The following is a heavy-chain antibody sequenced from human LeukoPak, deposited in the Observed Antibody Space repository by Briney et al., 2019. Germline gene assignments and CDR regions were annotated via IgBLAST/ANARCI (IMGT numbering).Heavy chain of an antibody. CDR1: GFTFSSYG. J-gene: IGHJ4*02. D-gene: IGHD1-26*01. V-gene: IGHV3-30*02. CDR2: IQYDGSNK. Sequence: GGSLRLSCAASGFTFSSYGMQWVRQAPGKGLEWVAFIQYDGSNKYYADSVKGRFTISRDNSKNTVYLQMNSLRAEDTAVYYCAKAWIVAAVHYWGQGTLVTVST. CDR3: AKAWIVAAVHY.